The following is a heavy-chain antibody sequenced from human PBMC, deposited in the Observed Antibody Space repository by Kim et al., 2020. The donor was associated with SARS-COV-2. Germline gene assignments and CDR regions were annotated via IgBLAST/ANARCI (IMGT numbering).Heavy chain of an antibody. J-gene: IGHJ4*02. CDR2: ISSSSSYI. CDR3: ARDVADFWSGPMGSYFDY. D-gene: IGHD3-3*01. Sequence: GGSLRLSCAASGFTFSSYSMNWVRQAPGKGLEWVSSISSSSSYIYYADSVKGRFTISRDNAKNSLYLQMNSLRAEDTAVYYRARDVADFWSGPMGSYFDYWGQGTLVTVSS. CDR1: GFTFSSYS. V-gene: IGHV3-21*01.